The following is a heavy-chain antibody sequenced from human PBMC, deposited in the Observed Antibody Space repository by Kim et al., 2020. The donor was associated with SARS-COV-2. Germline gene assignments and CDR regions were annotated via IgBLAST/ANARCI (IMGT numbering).Heavy chain of an antibody. CDR3: ASDQVSIFDSSGYYYVFED. CDR2: ISSGGRDI. J-gene: IGHJ4*02. V-gene: IGHV3-21*01. D-gene: IGHD3-22*01. CDR1: GNTFSSYS. Sequence: GGSLRLSCAASGNTFSSYSLNWVRQAPGKELEWISSISSGGRDIFYQNPVKGRSTISCDKVRNSLYLQMNSLRVEDTAVYYCASDQVSIFDSSGYYYVFEDWGQGTLVTVSS.